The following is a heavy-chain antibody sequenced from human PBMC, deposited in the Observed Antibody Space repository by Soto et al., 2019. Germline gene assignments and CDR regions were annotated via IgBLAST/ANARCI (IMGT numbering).Heavy chain of an antibody. V-gene: IGHV3-21*01. J-gene: IGHJ5*02. CDR1: GFTFSSYS. CDR2: ISSSSGYI. CDR3: ARDRSGFDP. Sequence: EVQLVESGGGLVKPGGSLRLSCAASGFTFSSYSMNWVRQAPGKGLEWVSSISSSSGYIYYADSVKGRFTISRDNAKNSLYLQMNSLRAEDTAVYYCARDRSGFDPWGQGTLVTVSS.